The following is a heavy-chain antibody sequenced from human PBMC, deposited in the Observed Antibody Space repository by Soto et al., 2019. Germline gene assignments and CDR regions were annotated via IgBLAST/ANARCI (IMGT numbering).Heavy chain of an antibody. CDR1: GFTFSSYA. Sequence: QVQLVESGGGVVQPGRSLRLSCAASGFTFSSYAMHWVRQAPGKGLEWVAVISYDGSNKYYADSVKGRFTISRDNSKNTLYLQMNSLRSEDTAVYYCARDRRDIVVVVAATLYYWRQGTMVTVSS. V-gene: IGHV3-30-3*01. CDR2: ISYDGSNK. CDR3: ARDRRDIVVVVAATLYY. J-gene: IGHJ4*02. D-gene: IGHD2-15*01.